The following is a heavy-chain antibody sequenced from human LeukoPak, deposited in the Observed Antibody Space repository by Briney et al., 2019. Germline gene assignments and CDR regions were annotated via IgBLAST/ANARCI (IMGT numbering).Heavy chain of an antibody. CDR1: GCCIRNCSYF. V-gene: IGHV4-39*01. CDR3: ARRGYWSSTSCYEYWFDP. CDR2: IYYSGST. Sequence: PSETLSLTCTVSGCCIRNCSYFWGWIRQPPGKGLEWIGIIYYSGSTYYNPSLKSRLTISVDTSKNQFSLKLSSVTATDTGVYYCARRGYWSSTSCYEYWFDPWGQGTLVTVSS. J-gene: IGHJ5*02. D-gene: IGHD2-2*01.